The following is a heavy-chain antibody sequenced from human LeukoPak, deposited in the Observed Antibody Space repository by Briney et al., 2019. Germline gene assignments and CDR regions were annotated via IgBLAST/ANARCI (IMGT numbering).Heavy chain of an antibody. J-gene: IGHJ5*02. CDR3: AKGTGINHYHCCDP. V-gene: IGHV3-23*01. Sequence: GRSLRLSCAASEFTFSNYAMNWVRQAPGKGLGWVSGITGSGGSTYYADSVKGRFTISRDNSKNTLYLQMNSLRAEDTALYYCAKGTGINHYHCCDPWGQGTLVTVSS. CDR2: ITGSGGST. D-gene: IGHD2-8*02. CDR1: EFTFSNYA.